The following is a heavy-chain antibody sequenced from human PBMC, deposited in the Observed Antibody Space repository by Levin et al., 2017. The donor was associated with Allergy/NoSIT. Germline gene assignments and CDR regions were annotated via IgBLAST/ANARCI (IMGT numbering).Heavy chain of an antibody. CDR2: ISYDGSNK. CDR1: GFTFSSYA. D-gene: IGHD5-18*01. CDR3: ACWVDTAVDGYDAFDI. V-gene: IGHV3-30*04. J-gene: IGHJ3*02. Sequence: GESLKISCAASGFTFSSYAMHWVRQAPGKGLEWVAVISYDGSNKYYADSVKGRFTISRDNSKNTLYLQMNSLRAEDTAVYYCACWVDTAVDGYDAFDIWGQGTMVTVSS.